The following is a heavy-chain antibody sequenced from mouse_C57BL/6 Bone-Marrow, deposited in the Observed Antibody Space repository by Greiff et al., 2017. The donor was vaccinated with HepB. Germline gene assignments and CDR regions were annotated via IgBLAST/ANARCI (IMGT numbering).Heavy chain of an antibody. V-gene: IGHV1-63*01. D-gene: IGHD1-1*01. CDR1: GYTFTNYW. CDR3: ARLVITTVVATDWYFDV. J-gene: IGHJ1*03. Sequence: QVQLQQSGAELVRPGTSVKMSCKASGYTFTNYWIGWAKQRPGHGLEWIGDIYPGGGYTNYNEKFKGKATLTADKSSSTAYMQFSSLTSEDSAIYYCARLVITTVVATDWYFDVWGTGTTVTVSS. CDR2: IYPGGGYT.